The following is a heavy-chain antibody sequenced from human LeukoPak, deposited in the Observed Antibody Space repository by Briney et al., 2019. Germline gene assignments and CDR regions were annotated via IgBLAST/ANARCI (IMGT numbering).Heavy chain of an antibody. D-gene: IGHD3-22*01. J-gene: IGHJ3*02. Sequence: GASVKVSCKASGYTFTGYYMHWVRQAPGQGLEWMGRINPNSGGTNYAQKFQGRVTMTRDTSISTAYVELSRLRSDDTAVYYCARIGEVGYYDSSGRGDAFDIWGQGTMVTVSS. CDR3: ARIGEVGYYDSSGRGDAFDI. CDR1: GYTFTGYY. V-gene: IGHV1-2*06. CDR2: INPNSGGT.